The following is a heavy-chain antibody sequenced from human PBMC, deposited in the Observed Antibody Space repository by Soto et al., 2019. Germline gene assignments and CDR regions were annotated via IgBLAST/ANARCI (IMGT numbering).Heavy chain of an antibody. CDR3: ARRYGYSFYY. J-gene: IGHJ4*02. CDR1: GGSISRYY. V-gene: IGHV4-59*08. D-gene: IGHD1-1*01. CDR2: IYYSGST. Sequence: QVQLQESGPGLVKPSETLSLTCTVSGGSISRYYWSWIRQPPGQGLEWIGHIYYSGSTNYTPSLKSGVTISVDTSKNQFSPQLSSVTAAVTAVYYCARRYGYSFYYWGQGTLVTVAS.